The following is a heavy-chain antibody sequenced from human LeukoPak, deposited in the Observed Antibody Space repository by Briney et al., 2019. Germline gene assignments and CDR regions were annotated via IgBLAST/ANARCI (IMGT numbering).Heavy chain of an antibody. CDR3: TRDLAGARYDY. Sequence: GGSLRLSCAASGFTFDDYGMSWVRQAPGKGLEWVSGINWNGGSTGYADSVKGRFTISRDNSKNSLFLQMNSVRVEDTAVYYCTRDLAGARYDYWGQGTLVTVSS. V-gene: IGHV3-20*04. J-gene: IGHJ4*02. D-gene: IGHD1-26*01. CDR1: GFTFDDYG. CDR2: INWNGGST.